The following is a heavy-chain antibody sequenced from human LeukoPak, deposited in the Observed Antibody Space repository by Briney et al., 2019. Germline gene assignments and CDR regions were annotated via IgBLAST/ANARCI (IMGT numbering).Heavy chain of an antibody. Sequence: GGSLRLSCAASGFTFSSYGMHWVRQAPGKGLEWVAVISYDGSNKYYADSVKGRFTISRDNSKNTLYLQMNSLRAEDTAVYYCAKDLYYEDSSGPTIDYWGQGTLVTVSS. V-gene: IGHV3-30*18. D-gene: IGHD3-22*01. CDR1: GFTFSSYG. CDR2: ISYDGSNK. CDR3: AKDLYYEDSSGPTIDY. J-gene: IGHJ4*02.